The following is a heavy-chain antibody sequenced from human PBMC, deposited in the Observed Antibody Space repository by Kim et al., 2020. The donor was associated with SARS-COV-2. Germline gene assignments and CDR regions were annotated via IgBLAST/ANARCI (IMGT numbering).Heavy chain of an antibody. J-gene: IGHJ6*02. V-gene: IGHV3-30*18. CDR3: AKDQGGYDFWSGYYNYYYYGMDV. CDR1: GFTFSSYG. Sequence: GGSLRLSCAASGFTFSSYGMHWVRQAPGKGLEWVAVISYDGSNKYYADSVKGRFTISRDNSKNTLYLQMNSLRAEDTAVYYCAKDQGGYDFWSGYYNYYYYGMDVWGQGTTVTVSS. D-gene: IGHD3-3*01. CDR2: ISYDGSNK.